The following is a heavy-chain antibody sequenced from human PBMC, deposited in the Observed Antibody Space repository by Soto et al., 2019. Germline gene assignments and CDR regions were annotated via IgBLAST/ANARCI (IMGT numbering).Heavy chain of an antibody. CDR2: IRTKSNSYAT. CDR1: GFSFSDSG. V-gene: IGHV3-73*02. Sequence: EVQLVESGGGLVQPGGSLTLSCAASGFSFSDSGIHRVRQASGKGLEWVGRIRTKSNSYATAYAASVKGRFTISRDDSKNTAYLQMNSLKTEDTAVYYCTRLHFIVQPGINYWGQGTLVTVSS. D-gene: IGHD2-2*01. CDR3: TRLHFIVQPGINY. J-gene: IGHJ4*02.